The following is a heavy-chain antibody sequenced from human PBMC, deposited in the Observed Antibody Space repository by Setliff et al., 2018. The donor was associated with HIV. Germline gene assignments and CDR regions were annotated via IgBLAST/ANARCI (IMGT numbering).Heavy chain of an antibody. J-gene: IGHJ4*02. CDR2: ISSSGRSV. Sequence: PGGSLRLSCITSGFTFGDYAMTWVRQAPGKGLEWVSSISSSGRSVYYADSVKGRFTISRDNAESSVSPQMNSLRVEDTAIYYCVRKAWDYYGSGTYDEEGYFDYWGQGTLVTVSS. CDR1: GFTFGDYA. D-gene: IGHD3-10*01. CDR3: VRKAWDYYGSGTYDEEGYFDY. V-gene: IGHV3-21*01.